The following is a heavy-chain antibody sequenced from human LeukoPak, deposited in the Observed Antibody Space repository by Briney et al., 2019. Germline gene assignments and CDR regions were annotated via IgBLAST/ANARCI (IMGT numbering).Heavy chain of an antibody. CDR3: ARDRNGDYFDY. J-gene: IGHJ4*02. V-gene: IGHV3-21*01. CDR2: ISSSSSYI. Sequence: GGSLRLSCAASGFTFSSYSMNWVRQAPGKGLEWVSSISSSSSYIYYADSVKGRFTISRDNAKNSLYLQMNSLRAEDTAVYYCARDRNGDYFDYWAREPWSPSPQ. D-gene: IGHD4-17*01. CDR1: GFTFSSYS.